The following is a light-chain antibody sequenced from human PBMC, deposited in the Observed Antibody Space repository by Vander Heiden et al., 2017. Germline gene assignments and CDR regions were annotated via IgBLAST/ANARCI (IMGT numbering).Light chain of an antibody. CDR2: EAS. CDR3: QQQSNSRT. Sequence: IVLTQAPATLSLSPGARATLSSRPSMSVSMYLAWHQQNPGQAPSLLIYEASSRATGIPARFSGSGCGTDFTLTSSSLEPEDFAYYYWQQQSNSRTFGEGTKVEIK. CDR1: MSVSMY. V-gene: IGKV3-11*01. J-gene: IGKJ1*01.